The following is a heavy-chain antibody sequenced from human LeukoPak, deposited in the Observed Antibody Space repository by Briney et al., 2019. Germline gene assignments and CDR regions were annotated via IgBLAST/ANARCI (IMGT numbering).Heavy chain of an antibody. D-gene: IGHD3-16*01. V-gene: IGHV3-43D*03. CDR2: ITWDGDKT. CDR1: GFTFDNYA. J-gene: IGHJ4*02. Sequence: SGGSLRLSYSASGFTFDNYAMHWVRQAAGKGLEWVALITWDGDKTYYDDSVQGRFTISRDNSKDSLYLQMHSLGAEDTALYYCAKDIGGFLYAYDYWGQGTMVTVSS. CDR3: AKDIGGFLYAYDY.